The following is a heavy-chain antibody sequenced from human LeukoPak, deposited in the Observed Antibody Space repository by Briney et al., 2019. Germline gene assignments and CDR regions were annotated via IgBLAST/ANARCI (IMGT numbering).Heavy chain of an antibody. CDR3: VRPSGVVRGVIITVQAFDI. D-gene: IGHD3-10*01. J-gene: IGHJ3*02. Sequence: GESLKISCKTSGYSFPTYWIGWVRQMPGKGLEWMEIIRPGDSDTRYNPAFQRQVTISADKSITTVYLQWSSLEASDTAMYYCVRPSGVVRGVIITVQAFDIRGQGTMVTVSS. V-gene: IGHV5-51*01. CDR2: IRPGDSDT. CDR1: GYSFPTYW.